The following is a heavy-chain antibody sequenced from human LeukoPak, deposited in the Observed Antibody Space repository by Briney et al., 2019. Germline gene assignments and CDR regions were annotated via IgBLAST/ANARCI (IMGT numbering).Heavy chain of an antibody. CDR2: ISYDGSNK. CDR3: ARDRDYGDFSFDY. J-gene: IGHJ4*02. CDR1: GFTFGSYA. D-gene: IGHD4-17*01. V-gene: IGHV3-30-3*01. Sequence: VRSLRLSCAASGFTFGSYAMHWVRQGPGKGLECVAVISYDGSNKYYADSVKGRFTISRDNSKNTLYLQMNSLRAEDTAVYYCARDRDYGDFSFDYWGQGTLVTVSS.